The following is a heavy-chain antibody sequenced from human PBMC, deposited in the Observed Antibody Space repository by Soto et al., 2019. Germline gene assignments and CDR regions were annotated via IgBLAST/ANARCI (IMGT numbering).Heavy chain of an antibody. CDR1: GYTFTGYY. Sequence: GASVKVSCKASGYTFTGYYMHWVRQAPGQGLEWMGWINPNSGGTNYAQKFQGWVTMTRDTSISTAYMELSRLRSDDTAEYYCTRDFSGAPDVFDLWGQGKRVTVSS. CDR3: TRDFSGAPDVFDL. D-gene: IGHD2-15*01. CDR2: INPNSGGT. V-gene: IGHV1-2*04. J-gene: IGHJ3*01.